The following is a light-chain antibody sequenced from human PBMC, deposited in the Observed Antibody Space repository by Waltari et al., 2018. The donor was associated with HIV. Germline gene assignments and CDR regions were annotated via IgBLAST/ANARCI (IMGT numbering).Light chain of an antibody. V-gene: IGKV3-11*01. CDR2: TAS. CDR3: HRRSKT. CDR1: QSISHY. J-gene: IGKJ4*01. Sequence: ELVLAQSPDTLALSPGERATLSCRAAQSISHYLAWYPHKPCQPPSLLISTASARATGVPASFSGSGSETNFTLTISGLEPEDFAVYYCHRRSKTFGGGTKVEMK.